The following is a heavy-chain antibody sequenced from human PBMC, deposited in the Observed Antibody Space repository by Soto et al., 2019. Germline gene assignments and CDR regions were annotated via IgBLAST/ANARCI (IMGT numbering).Heavy chain of an antibody. CDR3: TLYYYDSSGYYYGMDV. D-gene: IGHD3-22*01. CDR2: IKSKTDGGTT. Sequence: GGSQRLSCAASGFTFSNAWMNWVRQAPGKGLEWVGRIKSKTDGGTTDYAAPVKGRFTISRDDSKNTLYLQMNSLKTEDTAVYYCTLYYYDSSGYYYGMDVWGQGTTVTVSS. J-gene: IGHJ6*02. V-gene: IGHV3-15*07. CDR1: GFTFSNAW.